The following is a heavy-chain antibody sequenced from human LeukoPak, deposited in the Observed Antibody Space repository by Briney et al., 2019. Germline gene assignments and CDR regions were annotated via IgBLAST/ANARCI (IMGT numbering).Heavy chain of an antibody. CDR3: AKDQYYYDSSGSRAFDF. V-gene: IGHV3-23*01. J-gene: IGHJ5*01. CDR1: GFTFSSYA. Sequence: PGGSLRLSCAASGFTFSSYAMSWVRQAPGKGLEWVSAISGSGGSTYYADSVEGRFTISRDNSKNTLYLQMNSLRAEDTAVYYCAKDQYYYDSSGSRAFDFWGQGTLVTVSS. CDR2: ISGSGGST. D-gene: IGHD3-22*01.